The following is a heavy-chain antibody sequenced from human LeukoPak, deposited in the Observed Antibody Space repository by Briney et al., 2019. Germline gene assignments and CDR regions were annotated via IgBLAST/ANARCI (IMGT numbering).Heavy chain of an antibody. CDR3: ARDSGWEAAIPFDY. CDR1: GGSFSGYY. D-gene: IGHD2-2*02. J-gene: IGHJ4*02. V-gene: IGHV4-34*01. CDR2: INHSGST. Sequence: SETLSLTCAVYGGSFSGYYWSWIRQPPGKGLEWIGEINHSGSTNYNPSLKSRVTISVDTSKNQFSLKLSSVTAADTAVYYCARDSGWEAAIPFDYWGQGTLVTVSS.